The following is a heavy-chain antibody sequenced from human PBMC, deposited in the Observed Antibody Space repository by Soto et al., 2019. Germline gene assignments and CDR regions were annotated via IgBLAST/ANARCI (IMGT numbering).Heavy chain of an antibody. CDR1: GGSICSSSYY. Sequence: QLHLQESGPGLVKPSETLSLTCTVSGGSICSSSYYWGWIRQPPGKGLEWIGSIYYSGSTYYNPSLQRRVTISVDTSKSQFALKLSSVTAADTAVYYCARHSPIYYDSSGYCVYWGQGTLVTVSS. CDR3: ARHSPIYYDSSGYCVY. V-gene: IGHV4-39*01. J-gene: IGHJ4*02. CDR2: IYYSGST. D-gene: IGHD3-22*01.